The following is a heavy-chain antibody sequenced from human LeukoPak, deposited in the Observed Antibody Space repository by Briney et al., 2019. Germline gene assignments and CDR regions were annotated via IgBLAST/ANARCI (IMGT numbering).Heavy chain of an antibody. CDR2: MNPNSGNT. CDR3: ARSPPQTYYYYYGMDV. Sequence: ASVKVSCKASGYTFTSYDINWVRQATGQGLEWMGWMNPNSGNTGYAQKFQGRVTMTRNTSISTAYMELSSLRSEDTAVYYCARSPPQTYYYYYGMDVWGQGTTVTVSS. V-gene: IGHV1-8*01. J-gene: IGHJ6*02. CDR1: GYTFTSYD.